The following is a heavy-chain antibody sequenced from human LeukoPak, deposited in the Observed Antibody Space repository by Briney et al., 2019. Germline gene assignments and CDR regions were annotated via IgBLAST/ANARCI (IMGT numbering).Heavy chain of an antibody. V-gene: IGHV4-4*02. D-gene: IGHD4-17*01. CDR1: GGSISSSNW. CDR2: IYHSGST. Sequence: SETLSLTCAVSGGSISSSNWWSWVRQPPGKGLEWIGEIYHSGSTNYNPSLKSRVTISVDKSKNQFSLKLSSVTAADTAVYYCASRGDYGDYDAFDIWGQGTMVTVSS. J-gene: IGHJ3*02. CDR3: ASRGDYGDYDAFDI.